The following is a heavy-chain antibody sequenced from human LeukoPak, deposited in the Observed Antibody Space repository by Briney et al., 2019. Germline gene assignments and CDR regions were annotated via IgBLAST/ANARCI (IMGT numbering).Heavy chain of an antibody. D-gene: IGHD2-2*01. J-gene: IGHJ5*02. CDR2: IIPIFGTA. V-gene: IGHV1-69*05. CDR1: GGTFSSYA. CDR3: ARVGSKYCSSTSCYGFDP. Sequence: GSSVKVSCEASGGTFSSYAISWVRQAPGQGLEWMGGIIPIFGTANYAQKFQGRVTITTDESTSTAYMELSSLRSEDTAVYYCARVGSKYCSSTSCYGFDPWGQGTLVTVSS.